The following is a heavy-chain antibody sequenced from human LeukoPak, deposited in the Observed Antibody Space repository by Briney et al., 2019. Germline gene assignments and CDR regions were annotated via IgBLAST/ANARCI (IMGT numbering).Heavy chain of an antibody. CDR1: GFTFSSYA. Sequence: AGRSLRLSCAASGFTFSSYAMHWVRQAPGKGLEWVAVISYDGSNKYYADSVKGRFTISRDDSRNTLYLQMKNLRVEDTAVYYCVRESGDRPGFPGCWGQGTLVTVSS. D-gene: IGHD1-26*01. V-gene: IGHV3-30*14. J-gene: IGHJ4*02. CDR3: VRESGDRPGFPGC. CDR2: ISYDGSNK.